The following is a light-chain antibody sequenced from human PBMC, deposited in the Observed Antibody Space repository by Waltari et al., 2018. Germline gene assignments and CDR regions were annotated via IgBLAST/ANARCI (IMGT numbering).Light chain of an antibody. CDR1: QSVGRY. CDR3: QNHERLPAT. Sequence: EVCLTQSPGTLSLSPGERATLSCRASQSVGRYIVWYQQRPGQAPRLLIYAASSRAPGIPDRCSGSGFGTDFSLTISRLEPEDFAVYYCQNHERLPATFGQGTKVEIK. V-gene: IGKV3-20*01. CDR2: AAS. J-gene: IGKJ1*01.